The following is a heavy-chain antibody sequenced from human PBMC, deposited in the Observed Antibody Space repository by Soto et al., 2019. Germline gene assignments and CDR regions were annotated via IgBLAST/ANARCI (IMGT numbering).Heavy chain of an antibody. CDR1: GDSVSSNSAA. CDR2: TYYRSKWYN. D-gene: IGHD2-15*01. V-gene: IGHV6-1*01. Sequence: SQTLSLTCAISGDSVSSNSAAWNWIRQSPSRGLEWLGRTYYRSKWYNDYAVSVKSRITINPDTSKNQFSLQLNSVTPEDTAVYYCARESVVVVAATNWFDPWGQGTLVTVSS. CDR3: ARESVVVVAATNWFDP. J-gene: IGHJ5*02.